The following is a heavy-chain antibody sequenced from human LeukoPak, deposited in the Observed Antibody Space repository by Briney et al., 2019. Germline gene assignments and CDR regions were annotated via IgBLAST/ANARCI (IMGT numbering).Heavy chain of an antibody. J-gene: IGHJ6*03. CDR1: GGSISSGDYY. D-gene: IGHD3-10*01. V-gene: IGHV4-61*08. Sequence: SETLSLTCTVFGGSISSGDYYWSWIRQPPGKGLEWIGYIYYSGGTNYNPSLKSRVTISVDTSKNQFSLKLSSVTAADTAVYYCARAHREAYYYGSGSYYNLNYYYYYMDVWGKGTTVTVSS. CDR3: ARAHREAYYYGSGSYYNLNYYYYYMDV. CDR2: IYYSGGT.